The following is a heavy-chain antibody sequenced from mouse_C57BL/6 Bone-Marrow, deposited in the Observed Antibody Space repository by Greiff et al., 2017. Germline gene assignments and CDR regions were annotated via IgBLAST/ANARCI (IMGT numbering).Heavy chain of an antibody. CDR1: GYTFTSYW. CDR2: IYPGSGST. CDR3: ARGGITTVVADD. V-gene: IGHV1-55*01. J-gene: IGHJ2*01. D-gene: IGHD1-1*01. Sequence: QVQLQQPGAELVKPGASVKMSCKASGYTFTSYWITWVKQRPGQGLEWIGDIYPGSGSTNYNEKFKSKATLTVDTSSSTASMQLSSLTSEDSAVYYCARGGITTVVADDWGKGTTLTVSS.